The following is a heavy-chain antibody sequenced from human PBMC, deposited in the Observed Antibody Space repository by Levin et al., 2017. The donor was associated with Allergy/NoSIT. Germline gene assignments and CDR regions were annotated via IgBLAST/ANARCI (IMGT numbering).Heavy chain of an antibody. CDR1: GFTFSSYG. Sequence: GGSLRLSCAASGFTFSSYGMHWVRQAPGKGLEWVAVIWYDGSNKYYADSVKGRFTISRDNSKNTLYLQMNSLTTEDTAVYYCARDHSSSLVLRGNYYYGMDVWGQGTTVTVSS. J-gene: IGHJ6*02. CDR2: IWYDGSNK. V-gene: IGHV3-33*01. D-gene: IGHD6-13*01. CDR3: ARDHSSSLVLRGNYYYGMDV.